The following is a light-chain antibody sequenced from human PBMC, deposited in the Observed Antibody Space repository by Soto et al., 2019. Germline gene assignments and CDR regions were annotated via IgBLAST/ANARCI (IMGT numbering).Light chain of an antibody. V-gene: IGLV9-49*01. CDR3: GADHGCGSNVVYV. Sequence: QPVLTQPPSASASLGASVTLTCTLSSGYSNYKVDWYQQRPGKGPRFVMRVGTGGIVGSKGDGIPDRFSVLGSGLNRYLTIKNIQEEDEGDYHCGADHGCGSNVVYVFGTGTKLTVL. CDR2: VGTGGIVG. J-gene: IGLJ1*01. CDR1: SGYSNYK.